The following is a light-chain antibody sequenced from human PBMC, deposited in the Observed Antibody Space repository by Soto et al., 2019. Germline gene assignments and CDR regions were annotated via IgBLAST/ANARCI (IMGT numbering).Light chain of an antibody. J-gene: IGLJ3*02. CDR2: DVS. CDR3: SSYTRTHTWV. Sequence: QSVLTQPASVSGSPGQSITISCTVSTSGVADYNFVSWYQHHPGKVPKLMIYDVSNRPSGVSNRFPASKSGNTASLTISGLQAEDEADYYCSSYTRTHTWVFGGGTKVTVL. V-gene: IGLV2-14*01. CDR1: TSGVADYNF.